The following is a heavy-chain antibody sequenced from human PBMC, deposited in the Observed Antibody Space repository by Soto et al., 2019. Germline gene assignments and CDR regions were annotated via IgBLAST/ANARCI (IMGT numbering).Heavy chain of an antibody. CDR3: ASERCAHKVAL. CDR2: IIPTFGTP. J-gene: IGHJ4*02. V-gene: IGHV1-69*06. Sequence: QVQLVQSGTVVQRRGSSVKVSCQASGGTFSSHGMAWVRQAPGQGLEWMGGIIPTFGTPTYAPKFQGRVTISADKSRNTAYMEVSSLRSEDTGVNYCASERCAHKVALWGQGNVVTVPS. CDR1: GGTFSSHG. D-gene: IGHD4-17*01.